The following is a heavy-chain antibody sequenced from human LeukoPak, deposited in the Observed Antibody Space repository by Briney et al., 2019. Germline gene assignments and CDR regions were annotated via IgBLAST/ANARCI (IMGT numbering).Heavy chain of an antibody. V-gene: IGHV3-21*01. Sequence: GGSLRLSCAASGFTFSSYSMNWVRGAPGKGLGWVSSISSISSYIYYEDSVKGRFTISRDNAKNSLYLQMNSLRAEDTAVYYCARDIGNGDYVDAFDIWGQGTMVTVSS. J-gene: IGHJ3*02. CDR3: ARDIGNGDYVDAFDI. CDR2: ISSISSYI. D-gene: IGHD4-17*01. CDR1: GFTFSSYS.